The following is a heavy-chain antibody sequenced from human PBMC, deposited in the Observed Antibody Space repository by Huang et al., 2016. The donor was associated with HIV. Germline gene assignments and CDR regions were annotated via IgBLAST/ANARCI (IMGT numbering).Heavy chain of an antibody. CDR2: INAYNGNT. CDR1: DYSFNSYG. D-gene: IGHD3-10*01. J-gene: IGHJ3*02. Sequence: QVQLVQSGNEVKKPGASVTVSCKASDYSFNSYGINWVRQAPGQGLEWMGWINAYNGNTNYAQKLQGRVALTTDTSTSTAYMELRTLLSDDTAVYYCARQGFGRSDAFDIWGQGTMVTVSS. CDR3: ARQGFGRSDAFDI. V-gene: IGHV1-18*01.